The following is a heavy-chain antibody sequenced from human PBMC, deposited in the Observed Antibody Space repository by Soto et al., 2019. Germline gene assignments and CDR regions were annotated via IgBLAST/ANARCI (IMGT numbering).Heavy chain of an antibody. CDR3: AKLKLFVSAAAGRGPFDY. CDR2: VSGSGGNT. J-gene: IGHJ4*02. Sequence: VQLLESGGGLVQPGGSLRLSCAASGFTFSNYAMSWVRQAPGKGLEWVSAVSGSGGNTYYADSVQGRFTISRDNSKKILNLQMHRLRAEDTAVYYCAKLKLFVSAAAGRGPFDYWGQGTLVTVSS. CDR1: GFTFSNYA. V-gene: IGHV3-23*01. D-gene: IGHD6-13*01.